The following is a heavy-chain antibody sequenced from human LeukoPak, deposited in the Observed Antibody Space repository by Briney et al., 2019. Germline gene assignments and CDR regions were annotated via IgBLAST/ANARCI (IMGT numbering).Heavy chain of an antibody. Sequence: SVKVSCKASGGTFSSYTISWLRQAPGQGLEWMGRIIPILGIANYAQKFQGRVTITADKSTSTAYMELSSLRSEDTAVYYCARDRKWEAGYYYYYMGVSGKGTTVTVSS. CDR3: ARDRKWEAGYYYYYMGV. J-gene: IGHJ6*03. D-gene: IGHD1-26*01. CDR1: GGTFSSYT. CDR2: IIPILGIA. V-gene: IGHV1-69*04.